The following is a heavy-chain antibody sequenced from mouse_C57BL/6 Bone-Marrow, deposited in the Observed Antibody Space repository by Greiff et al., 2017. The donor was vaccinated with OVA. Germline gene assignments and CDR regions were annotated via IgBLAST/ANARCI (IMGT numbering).Heavy chain of an antibody. V-gene: IGHV5-4*01. Sequence: EVMLVESGGGLVKPGGSLKLSCAASGFTFSSYAMSWVRQTPEQRLEWVATISDGGSYTYYPDNVKGRFTISRDNAKNNLYLQMSHLKSEDTARYYCARDGGRAMDYWGQGTSVTVSS. CDR2: ISDGGSYT. J-gene: IGHJ4*01. CDR1: GFTFSSYA. CDR3: ARDGGRAMDY.